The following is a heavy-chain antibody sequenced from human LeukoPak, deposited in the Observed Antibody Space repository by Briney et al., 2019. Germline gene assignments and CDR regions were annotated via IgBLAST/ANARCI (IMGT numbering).Heavy chain of an antibody. CDR3: AKAVWFGEFVFDY. CDR2: ISYDGSNK. V-gene: IGHV3-30*18. D-gene: IGHD3-10*01. CDR1: GFTFSSYG. Sequence: GRSLRLSCAASGFTFSSYGMHWVRQAPGKGLEWVAVISYDGSNKYYADSVKGRFTISRDNSKNTLYLQMSSLRAEDTAVYYCAKAVWFGEFVFDYWGPGTLVTVSS. J-gene: IGHJ4*02.